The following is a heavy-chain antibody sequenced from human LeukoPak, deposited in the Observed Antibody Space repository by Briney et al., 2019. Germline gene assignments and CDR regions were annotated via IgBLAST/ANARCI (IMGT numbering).Heavy chain of an antibody. CDR3: PRAAADKNSWSFFDY. V-gene: IGHV4-30-4*01. CDR2: IHYSGST. J-gene: IGHJ4*02. D-gene: IGHD2/OR15-2a*01. Sequence: PSQTLSLTCTVSGDSISSGDHYWSWIRQPPGKGLEWIGYIHYSGSTYYNPSLKSRLIMSVDMSKNQFSLSLNSLTAADSAVYYCPRAAADKNSWSFFDYWGQGPLVTVSS. CDR1: GDSISSGDHY.